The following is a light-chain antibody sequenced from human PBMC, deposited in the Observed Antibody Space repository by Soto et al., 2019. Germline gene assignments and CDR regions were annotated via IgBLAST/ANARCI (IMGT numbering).Light chain of an antibody. CDR2: DAS. V-gene: IGKV1-5*01. J-gene: IGKJ1*01. Sequence: DIQMTQSPSTLSASVGDRVTITCRGSQSISSWLAWYQQKPGKAPKFLIYDASNLESGVPSRFSGSGSGTEFTLTIGSLQPDYFATYYCQQYSSYWTFGQGTKVDIK. CDR1: QSISSW. CDR3: QQYSSYWT.